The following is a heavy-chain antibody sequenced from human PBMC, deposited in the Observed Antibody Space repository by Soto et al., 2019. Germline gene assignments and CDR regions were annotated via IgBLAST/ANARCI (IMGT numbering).Heavy chain of an antibody. V-gene: IGHV3-64D*06. J-gene: IGHJ4*02. CDR3: VKEGYMRSHWYGQFDC. D-gene: IGHD6-19*01. CDR1: GFTFNTFA. Sequence: VQLVESGGTLVQPGGSLRLSCSASGFTFNTFAMHWVRQTPGKGLEFVSAISSNGGNTYYADSVKGRFAISRDNSKNTLYLQMYSLRPEDTARYHCVKEGYMRSHWYGQFDCWGQGTLVTVSS. CDR2: ISSNGGNT.